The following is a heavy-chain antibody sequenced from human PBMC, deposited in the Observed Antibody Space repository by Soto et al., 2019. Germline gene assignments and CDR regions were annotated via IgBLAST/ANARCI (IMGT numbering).Heavy chain of an antibody. CDR1: GYTFTSYG. J-gene: IGHJ4*02. D-gene: IGHD6-19*01. Sequence: QVQLVQSGAEVKKPGASVKVSCKASGYTFTSYGISWVRQAPGQGLEWMGWISAYNGNTNYAQKLQGRVTMTTDTSTSTAYMERRGLRSDDPAVYYCARDQYSSGWRSTGDFDYGGQGTLVTVSS. CDR3: ARDQYSSGWRSTGDFDY. CDR2: ISAYNGNT. V-gene: IGHV1-18*01.